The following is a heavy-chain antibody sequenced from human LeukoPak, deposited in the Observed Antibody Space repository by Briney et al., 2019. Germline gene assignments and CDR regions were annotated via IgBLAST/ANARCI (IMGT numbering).Heavy chain of an antibody. Sequence: GGSLRLSCAAYGFPFDHYWMSWVRQAPGKGLEWVSGISGSGDSDSTYYADSVKGRFTISRDNSRNTLYLQMSSLRAEDTAVYYCAKADSSGWYESNWFDPWGQGTLVTVSS. CDR3: AKADSSGWYESNWFDP. J-gene: IGHJ5*02. CDR1: GFPFDHYW. V-gene: IGHV3-23*01. D-gene: IGHD6-19*01. CDR2: ISGSGDSDST.